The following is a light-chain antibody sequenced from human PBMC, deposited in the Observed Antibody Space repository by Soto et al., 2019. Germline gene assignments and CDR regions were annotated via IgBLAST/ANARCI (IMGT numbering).Light chain of an antibody. V-gene: IGLV2-14*01. CDR2: EVN. CDR3: SSFTRSSTYV. CDR1: SSDVGAYNF. J-gene: IGLJ1*01. Sequence: QSVLTQPASVSGSPGQSITISCTGTSSDVGAYNFVSWYQQYPGKAPKVMISEVNNRPSGVSNRFSGSKSGKTDSLTISCLQAEDEADYYCSSFTRSSTYVFGSGTKVTVL.